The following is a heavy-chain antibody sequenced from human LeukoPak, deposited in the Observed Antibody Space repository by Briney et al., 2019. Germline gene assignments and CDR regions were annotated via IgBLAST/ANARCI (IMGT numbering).Heavy chain of an antibody. CDR1: GFTVSSNY. J-gene: IGHJ4*02. Sequence: GGSLRLSCAASGFTVSSNYMSWVRQAPGKGLEWVAVIWYDGSNKYYADSVTGRFTISRDNSKNTLFLQMNSLRAEDTAVYYCARDYVGDYGGSYFDYWGQGTLVTVSS. CDR2: IWYDGSNK. D-gene: IGHD4-23*01. CDR3: ARDYVGDYGGSYFDY. V-gene: IGHV3-33*08.